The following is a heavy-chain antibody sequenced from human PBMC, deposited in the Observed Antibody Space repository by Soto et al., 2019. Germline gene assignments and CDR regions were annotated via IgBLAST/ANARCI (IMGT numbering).Heavy chain of an antibody. CDR2: TYYRSKWYN. V-gene: IGHV6-1*01. Sequence: SQTLSLTCALSGDSVSSNSAAWNWSRQSPSRGLEWLGRTYYRSKWYNDYAVSVKSRITINPDTSKNQFSLKLSSVTAAHKAVYYSANSLGAVTTDDAFDIWGQGTMVTVSS. CDR1: GDSVSSNSAA. D-gene: IGHD4-17*01. J-gene: IGHJ3*02. CDR3: ANSLGAVTTDDAFDI.